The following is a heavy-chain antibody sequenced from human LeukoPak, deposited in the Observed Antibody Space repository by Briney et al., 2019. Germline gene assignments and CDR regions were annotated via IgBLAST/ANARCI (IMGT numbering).Heavy chain of an antibody. J-gene: IGHJ5*02. Sequence: PGGSLRLSCAASGFTFSSYSMNWVRQAPGKGLEWVSSISSSSSYIYYADSVKGRFTISRDNAKNSLYLQMNSLRAEDTAVYYCARDGTVVPAAINWFDPWGQGTLVTVSS. CDR1: GFTFSSYS. CDR2: ISSSSSYI. D-gene: IGHD2-2*02. CDR3: ARDGTVVPAAINWFDP. V-gene: IGHV3-21*01.